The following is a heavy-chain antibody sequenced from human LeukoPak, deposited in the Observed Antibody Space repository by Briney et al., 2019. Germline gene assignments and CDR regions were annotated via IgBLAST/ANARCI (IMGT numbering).Heavy chain of an antibody. CDR3: AKGIAAAGSYHGMDV. V-gene: IGHV3-23*01. Sequence: GGSLRLSCAASGFTFSSYAMSWVRQAPGKGLEWVSAISGSGGSTYYADPVKGRFTISRDNSKNTLYLQMNSLRAEDTAVYYCAKGIAAAGSYHGMDVWGQGTTVTVSS. CDR1: GFTFSSYA. J-gene: IGHJ6*02. D-gene: IGHD6-13*01. CDR2: ISGSGGST.